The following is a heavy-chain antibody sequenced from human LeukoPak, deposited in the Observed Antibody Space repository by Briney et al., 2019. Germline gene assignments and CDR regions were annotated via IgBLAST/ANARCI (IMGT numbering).Heavy chain of an antibody. D-gene: IGHD3-22*01. Sequence: PGGSLRLSCAASGFTLSTSAMNWVRQAPGKGLEWVSGIGASGVTTFYADSVKGRFTISRDNSKNTLFLQMNSLRAEDTAVYYCAKRYYDSSGYFDAFDLWGQGTLVTVSS. V-gene: IGHV3-23*01. CDR3: AKRYYDSSGYFDAFDL. J-gene: IGHJ3*01. CDR2: IGASGVTT. CDR1: GFTLSTSA.